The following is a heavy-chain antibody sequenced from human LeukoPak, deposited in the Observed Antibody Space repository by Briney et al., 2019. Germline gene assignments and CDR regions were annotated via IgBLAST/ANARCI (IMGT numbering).Heavy chain of an antibody. CDR2: SHYSGET. J-gene: IGHJ3*02. Sequence: SETLSLTCTVSGASMTDYYWSWIRQPPGKGLEWIAYSHYSGETKYNPALKRRITISVGTSKNQFSLQLSSVPAADPAVYFCARQPAGTAAFDIWGQGTTVTVSA. CDR3: ARQPAGTAAFDI. CDR1: GASMTDYY. V-gene: IGHV4-59*08. D-gene: IGHD1-14*01.